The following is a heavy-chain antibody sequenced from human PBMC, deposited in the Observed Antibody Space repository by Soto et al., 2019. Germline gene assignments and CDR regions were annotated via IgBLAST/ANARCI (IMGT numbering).Heavy chain of an antibody. D-gene: IGHD5-12*01. Sequence: ASVKVSCKASGYTFITSYYTHWVRQAPGQGLEWMGIINPTGTMTKYSERFQGRLTMTRDTSTSTDHMELSTLTSEDTAVYFCARDTGYDHDAFDIWGQGTMVTVSS. CDR3: ARDTGYDHDAFDI. J-gene: IGHJ3*02. CDR1: GYTFITSYY. V-gene: IGHV1-46*01. CDR2: INPTGTMT.